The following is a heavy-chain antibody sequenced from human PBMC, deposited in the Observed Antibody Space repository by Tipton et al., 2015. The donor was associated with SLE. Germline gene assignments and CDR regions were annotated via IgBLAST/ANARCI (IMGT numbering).Heavy chain of an antibody. CDR1: GASISDHY. V-gene: IGHV4-59*11. D-gene: IGHD5-12*01. J-gene: IGHJ3*02. Sequence: TLSLTCTVSGASISDHYWTWIRQPPGKGLAWIGYIYYSGSNKYNPSLKSRVTMSVDTSKNQFSLRLNSVTAADTALDYCAGGGVATMGGYAFEIWGQGTMVTVSS. CDR3: AGGGVATMGGYAFEI. CDR2: IYYSGSN.